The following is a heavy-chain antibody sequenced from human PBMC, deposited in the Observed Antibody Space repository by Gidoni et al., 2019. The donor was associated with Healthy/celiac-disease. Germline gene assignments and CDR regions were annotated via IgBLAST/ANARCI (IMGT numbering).Heavy chain of an antibody. V-gene: IGHV3-11*05. CDR3: ARDYRGSSAFDI. CDR1: GFTFSDYY. CDR2: ISSSSSYT. J-gene: IGHJ3*02. Sequence: QVQLVESGGGLVKPGGSLRLSCAASGFTFSDYYMSWIRQAPGKGLEWVSYISSSSSYTNYADSVKGRFTISRDNAKNSLYLQMNSLRAEDTAVYYCARDYRGSSAFDIWGQGTMVTVSS. D-gene: IGHD6-6*01.